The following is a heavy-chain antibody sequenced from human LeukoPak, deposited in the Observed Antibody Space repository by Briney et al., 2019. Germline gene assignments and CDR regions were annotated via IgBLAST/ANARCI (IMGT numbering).Heavy chain of an antibody. D-gene: IGHD2-15*01. V-gene: IGHV3-23*01. CDR1: GFTFSSYA. Sequence: GGSLRLSCAASGFTFSSYAMHWVRQAPGKGLEWVSAISGSGGSTYYADSVKGRFTISRDNSKNTLYLQMNSLRAEDTAVYYCAKDCSGGSCYWPDYWGQGTLVTVSS. CDR2: ISGSGGST. J-gene: IGHJ4*02. CDR3: AKDCSGGSCYWPDY.